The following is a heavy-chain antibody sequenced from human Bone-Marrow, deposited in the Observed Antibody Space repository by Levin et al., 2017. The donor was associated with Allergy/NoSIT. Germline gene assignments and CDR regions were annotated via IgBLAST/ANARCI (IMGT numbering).Heavy chain of an antibody. J-gene: IGHJ4*02. CDR3: ARATSPLTTVTPFDY. CDR2: ISSSSSYI. CDR1: GFTFSSYS. Sequence: GGSLRLSCAASGFTFSSYSMNWVRQAPGKGLEWVSSISSSSSYIYYADSVKGRFTISRDNAKNSLYLQMNSLRAEDTAVYYCARATSPLTTVTPFDYWGQGTLVTVAA. V-gene: IGHV3-21*01. D-gene: IGHD4-17*01.